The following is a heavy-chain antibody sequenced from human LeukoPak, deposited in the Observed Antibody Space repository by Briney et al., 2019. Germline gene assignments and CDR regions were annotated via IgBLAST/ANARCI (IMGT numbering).Heavy chain of an antibody. CDR2: ISGSGGNT. D-gene: IGHD1-26*01. CDR1: GFTFSTYA. Sequence: GGSLRHSCAASGFTFSTYAMTWVRQAPGKGLEWVSLISGSGGNTYYADSVKGRFTISRDNSKNTLSLQMNSLRAEDTAVYYCAKDVRVGGGGMDVWGQGTPVTVSS. CDR3: AKDVRVGGGGMDV. V-gene: IGHV3-23*01. J-gene: IGHJ6*02.